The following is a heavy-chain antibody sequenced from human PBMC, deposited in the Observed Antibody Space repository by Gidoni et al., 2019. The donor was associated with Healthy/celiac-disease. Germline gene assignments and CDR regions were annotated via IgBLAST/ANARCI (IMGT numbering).Heavy chain of an antibody. J-gene: IGHJ3*01. Sequence: EVQLVESGGGVVRPGGSLRLSCAAYGFPFDDFGMSWVRQAPGKGMECVSGMNGNGSSTGYAASVKGRFTISRDNAKNSLYLQMNSLRAEDTALYYCARVRVGDYYDSSGYYLWGQGTMGTVSS. CDR1: GFPFDDFG. D-gene: IGHD3-22*01. V-gene: IGHV3-20*04. CDR2: MNGNGSST. CDR3: ARVRVGDYYDSSGYYL.